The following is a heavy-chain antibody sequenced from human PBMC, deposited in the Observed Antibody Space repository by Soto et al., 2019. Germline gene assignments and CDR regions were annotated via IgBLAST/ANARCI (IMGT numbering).Heavy chain of an antibody. V-gene: IGHV1-69*13. CDR1: GGTFSSYS. CDR3: ARGGRDGYNAQTIDY. Sequence: GASVEVSCKASGGTFSSYSISWVRQAPGQGLEWMGGIIPIFGTANYAQKFQGRVTITADESTSTAYMELSSLRSEDTAVYYCARGGRDGYNAQTIDYWGQGTLVTV. J-gene: IGHJ4*02. D-gene: IGHD5-12*01. CDR2: IIPIFGTA.